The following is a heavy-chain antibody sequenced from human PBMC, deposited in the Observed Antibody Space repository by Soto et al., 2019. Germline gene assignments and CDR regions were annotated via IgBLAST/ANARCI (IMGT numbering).Heavy chain of an antibody. CDR3: ARVPDR. CDR1: GGSSSGYY. D-gene: IGHD2-2*01. CDR2: IYHSGST. Sequence: SETLFLICTVSGGSSSGYYWSWIRQPPGKGLEWIGYIYHSGSTYYNPSLESRVTISVDRSKNQFSLKLSSVTAADTAVYYCARVPDRWGQGTLVTVSS. J-gene: IGHJ5*02. V-gene: IGHV4-30-2*01.